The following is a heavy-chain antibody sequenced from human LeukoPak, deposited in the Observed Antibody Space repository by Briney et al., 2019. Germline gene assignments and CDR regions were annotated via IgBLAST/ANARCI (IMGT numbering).Heavy chain of an antibody. CDR3: ARDPYYYDSSGYYGWNYFDY. CDR2: IYYSGST. CDR1: GGSISSYY. V-gene: IGHV4-59*12. Sequence: SETLSLTCTVSGGSISSYYWSWIRQPPGKGLEWIGYIYYSGSTNYNPSLKSRVTISVDTSKNQFSLKLSSVTAADTAVYYCARDPYYYDSSGYYGWNYFDYWGQGTLVTVSS. D-gene: IGHD3-22*01. J-gene: IGHJ4*02.